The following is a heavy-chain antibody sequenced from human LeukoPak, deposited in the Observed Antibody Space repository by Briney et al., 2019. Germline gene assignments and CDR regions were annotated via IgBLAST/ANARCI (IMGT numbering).Heavy chain of an antibody. CDR1: GFTVSSNY. J-gene: IGHJ4*02. D-gene: IGHD3-22*01. CDR2: IYSGGST. V-gene: IGHV3-53*01. Sequence: GGSLRLSCAASGFTVSSNYMNWVRQAPGKGLEWVSVIYSGGSTYYADSVKGRFTFSRDNSKNTLYLQMNSLRAEDTAVYYCAKSRMIVVVLHDYWGQGTLVTVSS. CDR3: AKSRMIVVVLHDY.